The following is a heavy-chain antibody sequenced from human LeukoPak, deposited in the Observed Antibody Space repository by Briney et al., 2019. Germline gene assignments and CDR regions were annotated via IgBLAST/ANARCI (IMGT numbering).Heavy chain of an antibody. CDR2: IISISSYI. D-gene: IGHD2-15*01. CDR1: GFTFSTYS. V-gene: IGHV3-21*01. CDR3: ARDPQYCSGGSCYSFDY. J-gene: IGHJ4*02. Sequence: GSLRLSCAASGFTFSTYSINWVRQAPGKGLEWVSSIISISSYIYYADSVKGRFTISRDNAKNSLYLQMNSLRAEDTAVYYCARDPQYCSGGSCYSFDYWGQGTLVTVSS.